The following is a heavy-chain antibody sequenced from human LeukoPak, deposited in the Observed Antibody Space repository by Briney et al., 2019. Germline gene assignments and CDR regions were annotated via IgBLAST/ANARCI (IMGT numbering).Heavy chain of an antibody. CDR2: ISSRSNFI. CDR1: GFTFSSYT. D-gene: IGHD3-9*01. J-gene: IGHJ4*02. CDR3: AKDRGYNILTGYSKGHYFDY. Sequence: GGSLRLSCAASGFTFSSYTMNWVRQAPGKGLEWVSSISSRSNFIYYADSVKGRFTISRDNSKNTLNLQMNSLKTEDTAVYYCAKDRGYNILTGYSKGHYFDYWGQGTLVTVSS. V-gene: IGHV3-21*01.